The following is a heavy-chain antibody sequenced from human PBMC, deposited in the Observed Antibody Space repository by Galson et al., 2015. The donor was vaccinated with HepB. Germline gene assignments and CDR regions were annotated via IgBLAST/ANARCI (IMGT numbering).Heavy chain of an antibody. Sequence: SETLSLTCTVSGGSIYSSSYYWGWIRQPPGRGPQYIGSIYYTGNTYYNPSLKSRVTISIDASQNQFSLKVTSVTAADTAVYYCARDRGEADFAIAWIPSSWFDPWGQGTLVTVSS. D-gene: IGHD1-1*01. V-gene: IGHV4-39*07. CDR1: GGSIYSSSYY. CDR2: IYYTGNT. CDR3: ARDRGEADFAIAWIPSSWFDP. J-gene: IGHJ5*02.